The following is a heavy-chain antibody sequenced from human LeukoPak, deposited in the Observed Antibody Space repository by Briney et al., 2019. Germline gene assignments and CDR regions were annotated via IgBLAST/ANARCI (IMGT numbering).Heavy chain of an antibody. CDR2: INHSGST. CDR1: GGSFSGYY. D-gene: IGHD2-2*01. CDR3: ARTNRGYCSSTSCPYPRMFDP. Sequence: PSETLSLTCAVYGGSFSGYYWSWIRQPPGKGLEWIGEINHSGSTNYNPSLKSRVTISVDTSKNQFSLKLSSVTAADTAVYYCARTNRGYCSSTSCPYPRMFDPWGQGTLVTVSS. J-gene: IGHJ5*02. V-gene: IGHV4-34*01.